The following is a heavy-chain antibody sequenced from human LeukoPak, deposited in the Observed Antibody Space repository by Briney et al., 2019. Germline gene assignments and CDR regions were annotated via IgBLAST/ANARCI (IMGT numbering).Heavy chain of an antibody. V-gene: IGHV4-4*09. CDR1: GDSISSNS. D-gene: IGHD3/OR15-3a*01. CDR3: ARLGFWTGYIYSYYYMDV. J-gene: IGHJ6*03. CDR2: IYTNGST. Sequence: SETLSLTCTVSGDSISSNSWSWIRQPPGKGPEWIGYIYTNGSTSYNPSLKSRVSISVDTSKNQFSLNLSSVTAADTAVYYCARLGFWTGYIYSYYYMDVWGKGTTVTVSS.